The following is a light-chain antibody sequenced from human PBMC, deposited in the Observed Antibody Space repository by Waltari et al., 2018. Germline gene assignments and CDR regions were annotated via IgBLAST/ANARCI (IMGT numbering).Light chain of an antibody. CDR1: SSNIGAGFD. V-gene: IGLV1-40*01. Sequence: QSVLTQPPSVSGAPGQRVTISCTGSSSNIGAGFDVHWYQQLPGTAPQPLIYGNTNRPTWVPTRVSGSKAGTSASLAIIGLQAEDDAAYYCQSYDSGLSGVVFGGGTKLTVL. J-gene: IGLJ2*01. CDR2: GNT. CDR3: QSYDSGLSGVV.